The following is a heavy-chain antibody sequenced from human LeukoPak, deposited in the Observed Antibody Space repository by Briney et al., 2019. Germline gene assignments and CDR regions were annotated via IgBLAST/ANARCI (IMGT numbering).Heavy chain of an antibody. CDR2: IIPILGIA. D-gene: IGHD3-22*01. V-gene: IGHV1-69*04. CDR1: GGTFSSYA. CDR3: ARSDYYDSSGYHEDIDY. J-gene: IGHJ4*02. Sequence: ASVKVSCTASGGTFSSYAISWVRQAPGQGLEWMGRIIPILGIANYAQKFQGRVTITADKSTSTAYMELSSLRSEDTAVYYCARSDYYDSSGYHEDIDYWGQGTLVTVSS.